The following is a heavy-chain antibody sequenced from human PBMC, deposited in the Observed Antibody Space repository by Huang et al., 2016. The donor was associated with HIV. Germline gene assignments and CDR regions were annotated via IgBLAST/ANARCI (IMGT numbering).Heavy chain of an antibody. CDR2: ITGSSSFK. V-gene: IGHV3-21*01. Sequence: DVQLVESGGGLVKHGGSLRLSCADSGFSFDSFAMHWVHQAQGKGREWVASITGSSSFKELAVSLTGRFTVSRYNAKNSLYLQMNSLRPEDTAVYYCVRENYGSGSTLHWFDPWGQGTLVTVSS. J-gene: IGHJ5*02. D-gene: IGHD3-10*01. CDR1: GFSFDSFA. CDR3: VRENYGSGSTLHWFDP.